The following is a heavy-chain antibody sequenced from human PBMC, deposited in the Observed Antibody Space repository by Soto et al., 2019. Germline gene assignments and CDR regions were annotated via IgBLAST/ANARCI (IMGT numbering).Heavy chain of an antibody. CDR3: ATVMGGDDGGYLHH. D-gene: IGHD4-17*01. V-gene: IGHV4-39*01. CDR1: GGSIRSSSYH. J-gene: IGHJ1*01. CDR2: TFYSGST. Sequence: QLQLQESGPGLVKPSETLSLSCTVSGGSIRSSSYHWAWIRQPPGKGLECIGNTFYSGSTYYNPSLKRRGPISVDTSKDQFSLKLSSVTAADTAVFYFATVMGGDDGGYLHHWGPGTLVTVSS.